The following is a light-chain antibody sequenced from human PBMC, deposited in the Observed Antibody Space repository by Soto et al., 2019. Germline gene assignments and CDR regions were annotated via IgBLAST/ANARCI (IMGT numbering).Light chain of an antibody. CDR3: SSYAGSSNYV. V-gene: IGLV2-8*01. J-gene: IGLJ1*01. Sequence: QSVLTQPPSASGSPGQSVTISCTGTSSDVGGYKYVSWYQQYPGKAPKLMIYAVNKRPSGVPDRFSGSKSGNTASLTVSGLQAEDEADYYCSSYAGSSNYVFGTGTKVTV. CDR1: SSDVGGYKY. CDR2: AVN.